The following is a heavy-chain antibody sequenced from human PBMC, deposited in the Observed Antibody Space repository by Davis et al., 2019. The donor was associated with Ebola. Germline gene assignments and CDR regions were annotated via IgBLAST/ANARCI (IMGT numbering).Heavy chain of an antibody. J-gene: IGHJ4*02. CDR1: GFTFTNSA. Sequence: SVKVSCKTSGFTFTNSAVQWVRQARGQRLEWIGGIVVGSGNTNYAQKLRERVTLTRDISTSTAYLELSSLRFEDTAVYYCSASAGTIGKFDFWGQGTLITVSS. CDR2: IVVGSGNT. CDR3: SASAGTIGKFDF. D-gene: IGHD1-1*01. V-gene: IGHV1-58*01.